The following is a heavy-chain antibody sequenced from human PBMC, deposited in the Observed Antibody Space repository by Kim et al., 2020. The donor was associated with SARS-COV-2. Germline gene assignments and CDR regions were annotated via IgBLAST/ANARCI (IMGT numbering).Heavy chain of an antibody. CDR3: ARDLGYCSGGSCPYYYYGMDV. Sequence: GGSLRLSCAASGFTFSSYSMNWVRQAPGKGLEWFSSISSSSSYIYYADSVKGRFTISRDNAKNSLYLQMNSLRAEDTAVYYCARDLGYCSGGSCPYYYYGMDVWGQGTTVTVSS. J-gene: IGHJ6*02. CDR1: GFTFSSYS. V-gene: IGHV3-21*01. D-gene: IGHD2-15*01. CDR2: ISSSSSYI.